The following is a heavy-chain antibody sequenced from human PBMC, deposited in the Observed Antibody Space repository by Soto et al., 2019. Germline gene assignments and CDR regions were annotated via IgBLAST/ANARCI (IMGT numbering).Heavy chain of an antibody. D-gene: IGHD2-21*02. V-gene: IGHV1-18*04. CDR3: ARVVTGVFDI. J-gene: IGHJ3*02. Sequence: ASVKVSCKASGYTFTGYYMHWVRQAPGQGLEWMGWISAYNGNTNYAQKLQGRVTMTTDTSTSTAYMELRSLRSDDTAVYYCARVVTGVFDIWGQGTMVTVSS. CDR1: GYTFTGYY. CDR2: ISAYNGNT.